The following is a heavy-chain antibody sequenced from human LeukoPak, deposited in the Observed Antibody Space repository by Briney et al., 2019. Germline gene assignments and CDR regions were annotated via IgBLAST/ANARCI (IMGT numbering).Heavy chain of an antibody. J-gene: IGHJ3*02. Sequence: GGSLRLSCTASGFTFGDYAMSWFRQAPGKGLEWVGFIRSKAYGGTTEYAAHVKGRFTISRDDSKSIAYLQMNSLKTEDTAVYYCAKDYLGYCSSTSCHDAFDIWGQGTMVTVSS. CDR3: AKDYLGYCSSTSCHDAFDI. CDR1: GFTFGDYA. CDR2: IRSKAYGGTT. V-gene: IGHV3-49*03. D-gene: IGHD2-2*01.